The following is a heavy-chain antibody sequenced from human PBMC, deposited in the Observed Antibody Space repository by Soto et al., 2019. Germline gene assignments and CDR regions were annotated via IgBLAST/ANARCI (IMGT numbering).Heavy chain of an antibody. Sequence: PGESLKISCKGSGYSFTSYWIGWVRQMPGKGLEWMGIIYPGDSDTRYSPSFQGQVTISADKSISTAYLQMNSLRAEDTAVYYCANASPTVSYYYYGMDVWGQGTTVTVSS. CDR3: ANASPTVSYYYYGMDV. CDR2: IYPGDSDT. V-gene: IGHV5-51*01. J-gene: IGHJ6*02. CDR1: GYSFTSYW. D-gene: IGHD4-4*01.